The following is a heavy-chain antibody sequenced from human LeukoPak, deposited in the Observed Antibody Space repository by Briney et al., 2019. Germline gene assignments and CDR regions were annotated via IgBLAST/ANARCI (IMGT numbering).Heavy chain of an antibody. V-gene: IGHV3-66*01. CDR1: GFTVSNNY. Sequence: GGSLRLSCTASTASGFTVSNNYMNWVRQAPGKGLEWVSVIYSGGDTYYADSVKGRFTISRDNSKNTLYLQMNSLRAEGTAVYYCARDSYGMDVWGRGTTVTVSS. J-gene: IGHJ6*02. CDR3: ARDSYGMDV. CDR2: IYSGGDT.